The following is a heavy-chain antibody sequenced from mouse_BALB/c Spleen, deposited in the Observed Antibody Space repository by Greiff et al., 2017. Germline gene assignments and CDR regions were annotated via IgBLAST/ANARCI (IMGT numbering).Heavy chain of an antibody. D-gene: IGHD1-1*01. CDR1: GFNIKDTY. CDR3: ARYDYCGSSYVAMDY. V-gene: IGHV14-3*02. Sequence: EVQLQQSGAELVKPGASVKLSCTASGFNIKDTYMHWVKQRPEQGLEWIGRIDPANGNTKYDPKFQGKATITADTSSNTAYLQLSSLTSEDTAVYYCARYDYCGSSYVAMDYWGQGTSVTVSA. CDR2: IDPANGNT. J-gene: IGHJ4*01.